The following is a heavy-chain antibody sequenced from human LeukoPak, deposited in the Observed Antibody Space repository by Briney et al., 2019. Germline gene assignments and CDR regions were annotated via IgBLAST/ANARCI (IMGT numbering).Heavy chain of an antibody. CDR2: INPSGGST. D-gene: IGHD4-23*01. CDR3: ARVSRNGGNAPPFDY. J-gene: IGHJ4*02. Sequence: ASVKVSCKASGYTFTSYYMHWVRQAPGQGLEWMGIINPSGGSTSYAQKFQGRVTMTRDTSTSTVYMELSSLRSEDTAVYYCARVSRNGGNAPPFDYWGQGTLVTVSS. CDR1: GYTFTSYY. V-gene: IGHV1-46*01.